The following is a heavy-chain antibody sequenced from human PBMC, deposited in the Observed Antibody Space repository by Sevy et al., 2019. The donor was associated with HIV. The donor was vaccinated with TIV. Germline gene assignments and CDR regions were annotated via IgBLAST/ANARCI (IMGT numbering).Heavy chain of an antibody. V-gene: IGHV4-31*03. Sequence: LSLTCTVSGGSINSGDYYWSWIRQHPEKGLEWIGYIFHTGSTYYNRSFKSRATISVDTSKNQFSLKLSLMIAADTAVYYCAREGTKGVWFDPWGQGTLVTVSS. CDR1: GGSINSGDYY. CDR3: AREGTKGVWFDP. J-gene: IGHJ5*02. CDR2: IFHTGST. D-gene: IGHD3-16*01.